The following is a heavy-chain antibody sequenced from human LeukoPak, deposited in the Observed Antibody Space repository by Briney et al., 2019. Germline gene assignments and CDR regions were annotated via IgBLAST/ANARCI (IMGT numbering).Heavy chain of an antibody. CDR3: ARESYGLSLNY. D-gene: IGHD5-18*01. V-gene: IGHV1-2*06. Sequence: ASVKVSCKASGYTFTGYYMHWVRQAPGQGLEWMGRINPNSGGTNYAQRFQGRVTMTRDTSISTAYMELSRLRSDDTAVYYCARESYGLSLNYWGQGTLVTVSS. CDR2: INPNSGGT. J-gene: IGHJ4*02. CDR1: GYTFTGYY.